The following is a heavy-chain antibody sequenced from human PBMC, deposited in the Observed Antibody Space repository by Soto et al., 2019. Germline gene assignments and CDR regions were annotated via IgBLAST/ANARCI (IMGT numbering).Heavy chain of an antibody. D-gene: IGHD2-2*01. Sequence: SETLSLICTVSGGSISSGGYYWSWIRQHPGKDLEWIGYIYYSGSTYYNPSLKSRVTISVDTSKNQFSLKLSSVTAADTAVYYCARGYCSSTSCYAEYFQHWGQGTLVTVSS. CDR2: IYYSGST. V-gene: IGHV4-31*03. J-gene: IGHJ1*01. CDR1: GGSISSGGYY. CDR3: ARGYCSSTSCYAEYFQH.